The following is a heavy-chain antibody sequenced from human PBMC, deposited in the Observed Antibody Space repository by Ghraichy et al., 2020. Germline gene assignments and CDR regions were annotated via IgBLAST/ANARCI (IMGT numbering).Heavy chain of an antibody. CDR2: IKQDGSDK. CDR1: GFTFSSYW. J-gene: IGHJ5*02. CDR3: ARAKVHYGQYGNWFDP. D-gene: IGHD4-17*01. Sequence: GESLNISCAASGFTFSSYWMTWVRQAPGKELEWVANIKQDGSDKNYVDSVKGRFTISRDNAKNSLYLQMNSLRAEDTAVYYCARAKVHYGQYGNWFDPWGQGTLVTVSS. V-gene: IGHV3-7*03.